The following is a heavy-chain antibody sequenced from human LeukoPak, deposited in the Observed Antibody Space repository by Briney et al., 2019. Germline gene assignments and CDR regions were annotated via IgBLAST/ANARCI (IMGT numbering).Heavy chain of an antibody. CDR2: IYYSGST. Sequence: PSETLSLTCTVSGGSISSSSYYWGWIRQPPGKGLEWIGSIYYSGSTYYNPSLKSRVTISVDTSKNQFSLRLSSVTAADTAVYYCARRAGYCSGGSCYSREGVLDYWGQGTLVTVFS. CDR3: ARRAGYCSGGSCYSREGVLDY. D-gene: IGHD2-15*01. CDR1: GGSISSSSYY. V-gene: IGHV4-39*01. J-gene: IGHJ4*02.